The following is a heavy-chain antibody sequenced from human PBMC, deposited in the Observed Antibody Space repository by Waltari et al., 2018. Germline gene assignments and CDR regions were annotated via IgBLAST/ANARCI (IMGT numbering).Heavy chain of an antibody. CDR3: ASTFEKGEYPGALGFDY. Sequence: EVQLVESGGGLVQPGGSLRLSCAASGFTFSSYWMHWVRQAPGKGLVWGSRINSDGSSTSYADSVKGRFTISRDNAKNTLYLQMNSLRAEDTAVYYCASTFEKGEYPGALGFDYWGQGTLVTVSS. CDR2: INSDGSST. CDR1: GFTFSSYW. J-gene: IGHJ4*02. D-gene: IGHD3-16*01. V-gene: IGHV3-74*01.